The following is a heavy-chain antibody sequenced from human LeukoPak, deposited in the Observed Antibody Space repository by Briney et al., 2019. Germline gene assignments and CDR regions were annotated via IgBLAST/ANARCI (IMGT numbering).Heavy chain of an antibody. J-gene: IGHJ4*02. Sequence: GGSLRLSCVASGFTFSKYDMSWVRQAPGKGLEWVPGISDSGDQTYYADSVRARFTISRDNSKNTLYLQVKSLRAEDTALYYCAKEITLTTAYFDYWGQGTLVTVSS. CDR1: GFTFSKYD. CDR2: ISDSGDQT. D-gene: IGHD4-17*01. CDR3: AKEITLTTAYFDY. V-gene: IGHV3-23*01.